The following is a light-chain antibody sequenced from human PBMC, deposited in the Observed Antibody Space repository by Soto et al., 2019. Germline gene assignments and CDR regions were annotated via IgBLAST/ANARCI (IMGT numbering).Light chain of an antibody. CDR1: SSDVGGYNY. J-gene: IGLJ3*02. CDR2: EVI. Sequence: QSVLTQPPSASGSPGQSVTISCTGTSSDVGGYNYVSWYQQHPGKAPKVMIYEVIKRPSGVPDHFSGSKSGNTASLTVSGLQAEDEADYYCSSYTGSYTWVFGGGTKLTVL. CDR3: SSYTGSYTWV. V-gene: IGLV2-8*01.